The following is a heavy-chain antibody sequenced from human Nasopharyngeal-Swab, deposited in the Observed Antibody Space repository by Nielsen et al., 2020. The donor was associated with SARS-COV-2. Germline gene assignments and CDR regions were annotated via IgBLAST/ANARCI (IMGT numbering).Heavy chain of an antibody. Sequence: SLKISCAASGFTFDDYAMHWVRQAPGKGLEWVSGISWNSGSIGHADSVKGRFTISRDNAKNSLYLQMNSLRAEDTALYYCAKDMPLFDDFWRGRMDVWGQGTTVTVSS. CDR3: AKDMPLFDDFWRGRMDV. J-gene: IGHJ6*02. D-gene: IGHD3-3*01. V-gene: IGHV3-9*01. CDR2: ISWNSGSI. CDR1: GFTFDDYA.